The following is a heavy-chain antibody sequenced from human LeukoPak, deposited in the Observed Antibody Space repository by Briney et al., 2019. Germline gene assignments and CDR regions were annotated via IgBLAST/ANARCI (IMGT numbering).Heavy chain of an antibody. CDR3: ARSDGVVVAASGAFDI. D-gene: IGHD2-15*01. J-gene: IGHJ3*02. Sequence: SETLSLTCAVYGGSFSGYYWSWIRQPPGKGLEWIGEINHSGSTNYNPSLKSRVTISVDTSKNQFSLKLSSVTAADTAVYYCARSDGVVVAASGAFDIWGQGTMVTVSS. CDR2: INHSGST. V-gene: IGHV4-34*01. CDR1: GGSFSGYY.